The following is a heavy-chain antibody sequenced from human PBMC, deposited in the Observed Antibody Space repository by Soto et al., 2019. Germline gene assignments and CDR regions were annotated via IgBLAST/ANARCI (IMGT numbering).Heavy chain of an antibody. J-gene: IGHJ4*02. D-gene: IGHD3-16*02. Sequence: LRLPRAASGLAFKDACVSWARQAPGKGLERVRRIQGQPDGGPPDYAAAVKDRSTISNDDSKYFLYPHMNSLQPEDTAVYYCTKLGNDYIWGSYRPSGGSDDYWGEGTVVTVSS. CDR2: IQGQPDGGPP. CDR1: GLAFKDAC. V-gene: IGHV3-15*01. CDR3: TKLGNDYIWGSYRPSGGSDDY.